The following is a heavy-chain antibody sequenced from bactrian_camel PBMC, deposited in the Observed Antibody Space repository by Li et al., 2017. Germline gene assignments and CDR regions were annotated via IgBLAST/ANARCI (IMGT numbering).Heavy chain of an antibody. V-gene: IGHV3S66*01. CDR2: ISRNGTS. Sequence: VQLVESGGASVEAGGSLTLSCTASEFTSDDPDMGWYRQAPGKQCELVSTISRNGTSYYRDSVKGRFTISQDNAKTTVSLQMNSLKSEDTAVYYCAADHADFMILLASGTWSECETIRRSLGAWGQGTQVTVS. J-gene: IGHJ4*01. CDR1: EFTSDDPD. CDR3: AADHADFMILLASGTWSECETIRRSLGA. D-gene: IGHD2*01.